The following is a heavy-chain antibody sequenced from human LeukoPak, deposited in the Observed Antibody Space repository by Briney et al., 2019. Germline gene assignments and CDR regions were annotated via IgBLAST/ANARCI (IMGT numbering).Heavy chain of an antibody. CDR3: ARDSTWRLDY. V-gene: IGHV3-53*01. CDR2: IYSGGST. Sequence: GGSLRLSCAASGFTVSSNYMSWVRQAPGKGLEWVSVIYSGGSTYYADSVKGRFTISRDNSKNTLYLQMNSLRAEDTAVYFCARDSTWRLDYWGQGTLITVSS. CDR1: GFTVSSNY. J-gene: IGHJ4*02. D-gene: IGHD5-12*01.